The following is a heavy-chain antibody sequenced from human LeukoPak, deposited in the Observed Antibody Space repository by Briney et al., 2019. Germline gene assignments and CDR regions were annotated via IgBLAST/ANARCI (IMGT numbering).Heavy chain of an antibody. CDR3: ARVIKGGPFDY. CDR2: IKQDGSEK. J-gene: IGHJ4*02. CDR1: GFTFSTYW. Sequence: AGSLRLSCTASGFTFSTYWMSWVRQAPGKGLEWVANIKQDGSEKYYVDSVKGRFTISRDNSKNTLYLQMNSLRAEDTAVYYCARVIKGGPFDYWGQGTLVTVSS. D-gene: IGHD2-15*01. V-gene: IGHV3-7*01.